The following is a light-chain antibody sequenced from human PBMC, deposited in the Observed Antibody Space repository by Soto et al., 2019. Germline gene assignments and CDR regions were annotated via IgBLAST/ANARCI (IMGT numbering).Light chain of an antibody. Sequence: QSALTQPASVSGSPGQSITISCTGTSSDVGTYNLVSWYQQHPGKAPKLMIYEGSKRPSGLSNRFSGSKSGNTASLTISGLQAEDEADYYCSSYAGSSTLVFGGGTKLTVL. V-gene: IGLV2-23*01. CDR2: EGS. J-gene: IGLJ3*02. CDR3: SSYAGSSTLV. CDR1: SSDVGTYNL.